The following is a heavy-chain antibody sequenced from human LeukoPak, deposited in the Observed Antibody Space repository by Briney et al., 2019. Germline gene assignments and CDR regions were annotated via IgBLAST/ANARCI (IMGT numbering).Heavy chain of an antibody. CDR2: IYYSGST. CDR3: ARVGASSGYYYGYFQH. Sequence: SETLSLTCTVSGASISSSNYYWGWLRQPPGKVLEWIGSIYYSGSTYYNPSLKSRVTISVDTSKSQFSLKLTSVTAADTAVYYCARVGASSGYYYGYFQHWGQGTLVTVSS. V-gene: IGHV4-39*01. D-gene: IGHD3-22*01. CDR1: GASISSSNYY. J-gene: IGHJ1*01.